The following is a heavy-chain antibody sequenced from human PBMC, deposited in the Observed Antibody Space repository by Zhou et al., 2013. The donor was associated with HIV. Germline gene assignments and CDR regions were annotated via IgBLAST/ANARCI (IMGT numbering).Heavy chain of an antibody. V-gene: IGHV1-2*02. CDR2: LHPTYGDI. J-gene: IGHJ4*02. Sequence: QGQLVQSGTEVKNPGASVKVSCKASGYSLSAYYMHWVRQAPGQGLEWMGWLHPTYGDIKYAPSFQGRVTMTLDTSINTAYMELHRLTSDDTAVYFCARDLTYYYDNSGYYRLDFWGQGTLVTVSS. CDR3: ARDLTYYYDNSGYYRLDF. CDR1: GYSLSAYY. D-gene: IGHD3-22*01.